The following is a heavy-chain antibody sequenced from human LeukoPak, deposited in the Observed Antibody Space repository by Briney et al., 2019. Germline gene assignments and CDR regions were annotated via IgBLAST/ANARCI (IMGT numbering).Heavy chain of an antibody. CDR3: ARYYIEGRCFDY. CDR2: ISAYNGNT. CDR1: GGTFSNYA. D-gene: IGHD3-10*01. J-gene: IGHJ4*02. V-gene: IGHV1-18*01. Sequence: GASVKVSCKASGGTFSNYAISWVRQAPGQGLEWMGWISAYNGNTNYAQKLQGRVTMTTDTSTSTAYMELRSLRSDDTAVYYCARYYIEGRCFDYWGQGTLVTVSS.